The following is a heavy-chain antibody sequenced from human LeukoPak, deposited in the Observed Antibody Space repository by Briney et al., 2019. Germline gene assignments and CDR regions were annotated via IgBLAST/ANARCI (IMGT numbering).Heavy chain of an antibody. CDR2: ISGSGGRT. J-gene: IGHJ6*03. CDR3: AKGDFYGSGRDYYYYMDV. D-gene: IGHD3-10*01. Sequence: GGSLRLSCAASGFTFSRYGMSWVRQAPGKGLEWVSAISGSGGRTYYADSVKGRFTISRDNSKNTLYLQMNSLRAEDTVVYNCAKGDFYGSGRDYYYYMDVWGKGTTVTISS. CDR1: GFTFSRYG. V-gene: IGHV3-23*01.